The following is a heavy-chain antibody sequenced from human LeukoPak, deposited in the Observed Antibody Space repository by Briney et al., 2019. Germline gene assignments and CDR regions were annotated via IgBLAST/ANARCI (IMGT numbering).Heavy chain of an antibody. CDR3: ARGRDVLLWFGESPAAFDI. CDR2: INLSGST. J-gene: IGHJ3*02. CDR1: GGSLSGYY. V-gene: IGHV4-34*01. D-gene: IGHD3-10*01. Sequence: MPSETLSLTCAVYGGSLSGYYWTWIRQPPGKGLEWIGEINLSGSTNYNPSLKSRVTISVDTSKNQFSLKLSSVTAADTAVYYCARGRDVLLWFGESPAAFDIWGQGTMVTVSS.